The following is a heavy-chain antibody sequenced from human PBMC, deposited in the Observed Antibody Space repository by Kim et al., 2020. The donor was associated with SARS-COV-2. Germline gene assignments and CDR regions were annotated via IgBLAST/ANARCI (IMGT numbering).Heavy chain of an antibody. J-gene: IGHJ4*02. V-gene: IGHV5-10-1*01. CDR3: ARLINSGYDSDY. Sequence: NYGPSFQGHVTISADKSISTAYLQWSSLKASDTAMYYCARLINSGYDSDYWGQGTLVTVSS. D-gene: IGHD5-12*01.